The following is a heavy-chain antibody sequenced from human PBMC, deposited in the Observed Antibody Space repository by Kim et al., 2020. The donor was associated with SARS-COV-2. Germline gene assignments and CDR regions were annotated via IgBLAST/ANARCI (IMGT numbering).Heavy chain of an antibody. CDR3: ARLGIYYDSSGYPSDY. J-gene: IGHJ4*02. CDR2: IYHSGST. D-gene: IGHD3-22*01. Sequence: SETLSLTCTVSGGSISSYYWSWIRQPPGKGLEWIGYIYHSGSTNYNPSLKSRVTISVDTSKNQFSLKLSSVTAADTAVYYCARLGIYYDSSGYPSDYWGQGTLVTVSS. CDR1: GGSISSYY. V-gene: IGHV4-59*01.